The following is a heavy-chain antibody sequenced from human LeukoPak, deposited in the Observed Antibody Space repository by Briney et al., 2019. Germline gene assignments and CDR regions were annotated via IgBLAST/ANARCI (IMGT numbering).Heavy chain of an antibody. Sequence: PGGSLRLSCVASGFTFSAYWMTWVRHAPGKGLDWVANIRLDGSENYYVDSVRGRFTISRDNAKNSLYLQMNSLRAEDTAVYYCARRARYCTSTSCDPIGAFDIWGEGTMVTVSS. D-gene: IGHD2-2*01. CDR2: IRLDGSEN. J-gene: IGHJ3*02. V-gene: IGHV3-7*01. CDR1: GFTFSAYW. CDR3: ARRARYCTSTSCDPIGAFDI.